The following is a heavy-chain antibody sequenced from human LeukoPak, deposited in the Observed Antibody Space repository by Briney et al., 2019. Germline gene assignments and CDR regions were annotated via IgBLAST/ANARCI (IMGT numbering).Heavy chain of an antibody. J-gene: IGHJ4*02. CDR3: ARGGYSSTWYISRDY. CDR2: IKEDGSEK. D-gene: IGHD6-13*01. Sequence: GGSLRLSCAASAFTFSSYWMTWVRQAPGKGLEWVANIKEDGSEKYYVDSVKGRFTTSRDNAKNSLYLQMNSLRAEDTAVYYCARGGYSSTWYISRDYWGQGTLVTVSS. CDR1: AFTFSSYW. V-gene: IGHV3-7*01.